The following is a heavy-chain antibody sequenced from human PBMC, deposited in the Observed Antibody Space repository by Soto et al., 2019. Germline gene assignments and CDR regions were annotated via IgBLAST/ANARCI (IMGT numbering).Heavy chain of an antibody. CDR2: IYPGDSDT. CDR3: AASIFYYGMNV. CDR1: GYNFTIYW. J-gene: IGHJ6*02. V-gene: IGHV5-51*01. Sequence: GESLKISCKGFGYNFTIYWIAWVRQMPGKGLEWMGTIYPGDSDTKYSPSFQGQVSISADKSITTTYLQWSSLKASDTAIYYCAASIFYYGMNVWGQGTTVTVSS.